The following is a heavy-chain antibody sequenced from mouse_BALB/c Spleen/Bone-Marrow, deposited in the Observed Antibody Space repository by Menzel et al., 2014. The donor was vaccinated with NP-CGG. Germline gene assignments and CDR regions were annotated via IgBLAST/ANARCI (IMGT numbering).Heavy chain of an antibody. CDR1: GFSLTGYG. J-gene: IGHJ4*01. CDR3: ARGREVALYAMDY. D-gene: IGHD1-1*01. CDR2: IWGDGTT. V-gene: IGHV2-6-7*01. Sequence: VHLVESGPGLVAPSQSLSITCTVSGFSLTGYGVNWFRQPPGTGLEWLGMIWGDGTTDYNSALKSRLSISKDNSKSQVFLKMSSLQTDDTARYYCARGREVALYAMDYWGQGTSVTV.